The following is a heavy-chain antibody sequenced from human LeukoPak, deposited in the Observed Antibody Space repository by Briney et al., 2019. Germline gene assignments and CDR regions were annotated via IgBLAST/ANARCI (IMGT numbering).Heavy chain of an antibody. CDR2: ISSSSSYT. D-gene: IGHD3-22*01. CDR1: GFTFSSYS. Sequence: GGSLRLSCAASGFTFSSYSMNWVRQAPGKGLEWVSSISSSSSYTYYADSLKGRFTISRDNAKNSLYLQMNRLRDEDTAVYYCARVNTSRLTVVGCYYYYGMDVWGQGTTVTVSS. V-gene: IGHV3-21*01. CDR3: ARVNTSRLTVVGCYYYYGMDV. J-gene: IGHJ6*02.